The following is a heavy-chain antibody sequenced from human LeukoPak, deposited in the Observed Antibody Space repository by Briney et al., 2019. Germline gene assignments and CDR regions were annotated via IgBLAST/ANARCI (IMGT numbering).Heavy chain of an antibody. Sequence: GGSLRLSCAASEFTFSSYGMHWVRQAPGKGLEWVAVIWYDGSNKYYADSVKGRFTISRDNSKNTLYLQMNSLRAEDTAVYYCARDNMVRGVIIAGTDYWGQGTLVTASS. D-gene: IGHD3-10*01. J-gene: IGHJ4*02. V-gene: IGHV3-33*01. CDR2: IWYDGSNK. CDR3: ARDNMVRGVIIAGTDY. CDR1: EFTFSSYG.